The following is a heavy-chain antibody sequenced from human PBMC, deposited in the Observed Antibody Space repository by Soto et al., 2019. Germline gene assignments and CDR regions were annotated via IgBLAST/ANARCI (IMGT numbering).Heavy chain of an antibody. CDR1: GFTYSTYT. CDR3: AKDTYYHDSSGFYVFDY. D-gene: IGHD3-22*01. Sequence: PGGSLRLSCAASGFTYSTYTMHWVRQAPGKGLEWVAVISYDGNNKYYADSVKGRFTISRDNSKNTLYLQMNSLRAEDTAVYYCAKDTYYHDSSGFYVFDYWGQGTLVTVSS. V-gene: IGHV3-30*18. CDR2: ISYDGNNK. J-gene: IGHJ4*02.